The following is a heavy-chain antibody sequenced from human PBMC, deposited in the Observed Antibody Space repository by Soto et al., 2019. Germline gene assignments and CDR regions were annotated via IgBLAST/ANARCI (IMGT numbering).Heavy chain of an antibody. D-gene: IGHD3-3*01. CDR2: IWYDGSNK. CDR1: GFTFSSYG. CDR3: TRDLGDFWSGYPHFYYYYYGMDV. J-gene: IGHJ6*02. V-gene: IGHV3-33*01. Sequence: QVQLVESGGGVVQPGRSLRLSCAASGFTFSSYGMHWVRQAPGKGLEWVAVIWYDGSNKYYADSVKGRFTISRDNSKNTLYLPMSSLRGEDTAVYYCTRDLGDFWSGYPHFYYYYYGMDVWSQGTTVTVSS.